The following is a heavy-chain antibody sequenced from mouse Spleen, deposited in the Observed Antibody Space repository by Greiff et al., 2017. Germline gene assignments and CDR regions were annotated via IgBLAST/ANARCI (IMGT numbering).Heavy chain of an antibody. CDR1: GYTFTSYW. D-gene: IGHD1-1*01. CDR3: ARRGLLRSFDY. Sequence: QVQLQQPGAELVMPGASVKLSCKASGYTFTSYWVHWVKQRPGQGLEWIGEIDPSDSYTNYNQKFKGKATLTVDKSSSTAYMQLSSLTSEDSAVYYCARRGLLRSFDYWGQGTTLTVSS. V-gene: IGHV1-69*01. CDR2: IDPSDSYT. J-gene: IGHJ2*01.